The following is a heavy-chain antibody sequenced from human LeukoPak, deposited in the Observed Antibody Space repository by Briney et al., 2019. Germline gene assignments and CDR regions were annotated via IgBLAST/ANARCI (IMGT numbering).Heavy chain of an antibody. CDR3: APGSSYFYYDSSPFDY. D-gene: IGHD3-22*01. CDR1: GFTFSNYW. J-gene: IGHJ4*02. Sequence: PGGSLRLSCAASGFTFSNYWMHWVRQAPGKGLVWVSRINSDGSSTSYADSAKGRFTISRDNAKNTLYLQMNSLRAEDTAVYYCAPGSSYFYYDSSPFDYWGQGTLVTVSS. V-gene: IGHV3-74*01. CDR2: INSDGSST.